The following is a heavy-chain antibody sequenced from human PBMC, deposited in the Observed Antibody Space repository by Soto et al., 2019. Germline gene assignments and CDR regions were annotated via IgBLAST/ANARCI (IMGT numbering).Heavy chain of an antibody. V-gene: IGHV3-23*01. CDR2: ISGSGGST. CDR1: GFTFSSYA. D-gene: IGHD1-26*01. CDR3: AKDWGVGAHHLRNWFDP. J-gene: IGHJ5*02. Sequence: GGSLRLSCAASGFTFSSYAMSWVRQAPGKGLEWVSAISGSGGSTYYADSVKGRFTISRDNSKNTLYLQMNSLRAEDTAVYYCAKDWGVGAHHLRNWFDPWGQGTLVTVSS.